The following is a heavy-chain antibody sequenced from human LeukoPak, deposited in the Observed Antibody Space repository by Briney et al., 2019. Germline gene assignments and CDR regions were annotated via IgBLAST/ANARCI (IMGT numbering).Heavy chain of an antibody. J-gene: IGHJ4*02. Sequence: GGSLRLSWVDAGLTFSNYWMTWGRQAPGKGLEWVANINQDGSDIHYVDSVRGRFTISRDNAKNSVYLQMNSLRAEDTALYYCATHNNWRLEYWGQGTLVTVSS. CDR1: GLTFSNYW. CDR2: INQDGSDI. CDR3: ATHNNWRLEY. V-gene: IGHV3-7*05. D-gene: IGHD1-20*01.